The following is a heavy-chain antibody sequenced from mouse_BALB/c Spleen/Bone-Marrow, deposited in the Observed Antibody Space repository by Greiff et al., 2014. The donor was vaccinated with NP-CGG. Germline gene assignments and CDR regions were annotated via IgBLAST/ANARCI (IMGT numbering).Heavy chain of an antibody. CDR1: GYTFTEYS. CDR2: INPNNGVT. V-gene: IGHV1-18*01. Sequence: EVHLVESGPELVKPGASVKISCKTSGYTFTEYSMHWVKQSHGKSLEWIGGINPNNGVTSYNQKFKDKATLTVDKSSNTAYMELRSLTSEDSAVYFCARWGWDFATGYWGQGTSVTVSS. J-gene: IGHJ4*01. D-gene: IGHD3-3*01. CDR3: ARWGWDFATGY.